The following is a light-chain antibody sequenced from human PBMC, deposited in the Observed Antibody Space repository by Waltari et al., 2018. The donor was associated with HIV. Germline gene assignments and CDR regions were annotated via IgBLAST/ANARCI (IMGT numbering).Light chain of an antibody. CDR2: AAS. Sequence: ETVMTQSPDSLSVSPGETAILSCRASQSVSDDLAWYQQKPGRAPRLLIYAASTRNTGVPVKFRGTGSGTEFTLTISSLQSEDLGVYFCQQYMSWPRTFGQGTRVELK. V-gene: IGKV3-15*01. CDR1: QSVSDD. CDR3: QQYMSWPRT. J-gene: IGKJ1*01.